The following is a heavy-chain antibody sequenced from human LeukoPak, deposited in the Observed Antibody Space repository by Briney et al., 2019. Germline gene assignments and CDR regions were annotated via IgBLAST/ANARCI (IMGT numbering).Heavy chain of an antibody. J-gene: IGHJ5*02. D-gene: IGHD2-15*01. CDR1: GYTLTELS. V-gene: IGHV1-24*01. Sequence: ASVKVSCKVSGYTLTELSMHWVRQAPGKGLEWMGGFDPEDGETIYAQKFQGRVTMTEDTSTDTAYMELSSLRSEDTAVYYCATGPGLAAESNWFDPWGQGTLVTVSS. CDR3: ATGPGLAAESNWFDP. CDR2: FDPEDGET.